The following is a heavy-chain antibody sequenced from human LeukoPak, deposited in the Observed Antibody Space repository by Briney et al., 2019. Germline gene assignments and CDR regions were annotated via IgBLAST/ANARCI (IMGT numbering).Heavy chain of an antibody. CDR3: ARDGGGAYSLAFDI. V-gene: IGHV3-23*01. CDR2: FSGGGGDT. Sequence: GGSLRLSCAASGFSFSSYAMSWVRQPPGKGLEWVSSFSGGGGDTYYADSVKGRFTISRDNSKNTLYLQMNNLRAEDTAVYYCARDGGGAYSLAFDIWGQGTLVTVSS. D-gene: IGHD1-26*01. CDR1: GFSFSSYA. J-gene: IGHJ3*02.